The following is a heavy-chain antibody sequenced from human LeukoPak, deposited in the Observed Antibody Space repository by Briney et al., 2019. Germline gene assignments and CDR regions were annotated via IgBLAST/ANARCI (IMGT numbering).Heavy chain of an antibody. CDR2: IYYSGST. CDR3: ARHYYGSGSSPLYWFDP. Sequence: SETLSLTCAVSGGSISSNSYYWGWIRQPPGKGLEWIGSIYYSGSTYYNPSLKSRVTISVDTSKNQFSLKLSSVTAADTAVYYCARHYYGSGSSPLYWFDPWGQGTLVTVSS. J-gene: IGHJ5*02. D-gene: IGHD3-10*01. V-gene: IGHV4-39*01. CDR1: GGSISSNSYY.